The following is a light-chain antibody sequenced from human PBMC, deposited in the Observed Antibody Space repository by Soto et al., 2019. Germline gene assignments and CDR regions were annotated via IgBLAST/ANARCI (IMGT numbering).Light chain of an antibody. Sequence: QSVLTQPASVSGSPGQSITISCTGTSSDVGGYNFVSCYQQHPGKVPKLMIFDVNRRHSGVSDRFSGSKSGNTASLTISGIQAEDEGDYYCCSYPCSRTHVFGSGTKLTVL. V-gene: IGLV2-14*03. CDR2: DVN. CDR1: SSDVGGYNF. CDR3: CSYPCSRTHV. J-gene: IGLJ1*01.